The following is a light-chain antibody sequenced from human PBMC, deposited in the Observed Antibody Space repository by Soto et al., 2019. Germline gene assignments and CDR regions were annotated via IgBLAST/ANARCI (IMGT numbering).Light chain of an antibody. Sequence: EIVMTQSPATLSVSPGERATLSCRASQSVNSNLAWYQQKPGQAPRLLIYGASTRATGVPARFSGSGSGTDFILTVSSLQSEDFAVYFRQQYNNWPTFGQGTKVEIK. CDR2: GAS. J-gene: IGKJ1*01. CDR3: QQYNNWPT. CDR1: QSVNSN. V-gene: IGKV3-15*01.